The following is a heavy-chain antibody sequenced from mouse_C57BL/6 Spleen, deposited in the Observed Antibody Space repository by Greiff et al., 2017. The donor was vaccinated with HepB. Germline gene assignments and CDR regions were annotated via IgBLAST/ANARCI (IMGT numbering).Heavy chain of an antibody. D-gene: IGHD1-1*01. J-gene: IGHJ3*01. CDR1: GFTFSSYA. Sequence: EVMLVESGGGLVKPGGSLKLSCAASGFTFSSYAMSWVRQTPEKRLEWVATISDGGSYTYYPDNVKGRFTISRDNAKNNLFLQMSHLKSEDTAMYYCAREGTTVVAGDGWFAYWGQGTLVTVSA. CDR3: AREGTTVVAGDGWFAY. V-gene: IGHV5-4*01. CDR2: ISDGGSYT.